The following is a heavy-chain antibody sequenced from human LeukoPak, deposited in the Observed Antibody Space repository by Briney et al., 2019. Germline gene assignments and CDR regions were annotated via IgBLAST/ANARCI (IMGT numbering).Heavy chain of an antibody. CDR1: GYTFIAYY. V-gene: IGHV1-2*02. CDR2: IDPNTGGT. CDR3: AMPSIEPSGFDY. Sequence: ASVKVSCKASGYTFIAYYLHWLRQVPGHGPELMGWIDPNTGGTNYALKFQGRVTMTRDTSISTAYMELSSLTSDDTALYYCAMPSIEPSGFDYWGQGTLVTVSS. D-gene: IGHD6-13*01. J-gene: IGHJ4*02.